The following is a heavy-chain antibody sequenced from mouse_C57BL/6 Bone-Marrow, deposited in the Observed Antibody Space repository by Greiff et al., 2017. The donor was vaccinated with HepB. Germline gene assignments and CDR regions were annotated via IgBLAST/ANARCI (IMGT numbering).Heavy chain of an antibody. Sequence: KESGPGILQPSQTLSLTCSFSGFSLSTSGMGVGWIHQPSGNGLEWLAHIWWNDNKYYNTALKSRLTISKDTSNNQVFLNIASVDTADTATYYCARIARVSYDGYYYFDYWGQGTTLTVSS. CDR3: ARIARVSYDGYYYFDY. D-gene: IGHD2-3*01. CDR2: IWWNDNK. V-gene: IGHV8-11*01. CDR1: GFSLSTSGMG. J-gene: IGHJ2*01.